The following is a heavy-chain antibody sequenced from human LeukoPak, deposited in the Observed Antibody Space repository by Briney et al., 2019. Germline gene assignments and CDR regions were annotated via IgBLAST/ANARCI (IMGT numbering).Heavy chain of an antibody. CDR2: IYYSGST. J-gene: IGHJ6*03. CDR1: GGSISSSSYY. D-gene: IGHD5-18*01. V-gene: IGHV4-39*07. Sequence: SETLSLTCTASGGSISSSSYYWGWIRQPPGKGLEWIGSIYYSGSTYYNPSLKSRVTISVDTSKNQFSLKLSSVTAADTAVYYCAREKRQLWTDYYYYMDVWGKGTTVTVSS. CDR3: AREKRQLWTDYYYYMDV.